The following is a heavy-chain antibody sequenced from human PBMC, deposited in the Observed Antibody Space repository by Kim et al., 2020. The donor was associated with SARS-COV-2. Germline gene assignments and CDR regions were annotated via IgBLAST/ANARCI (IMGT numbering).Heavy chain of an antibody. V-gene: IGHV1-8*01. D-gene: IGHD3-10*01. Sequence: ASVKVSCKASGYTFTSYDINWVRQATGQGLEWMRWMNPNSGNTGYAQKFQGRVTMTRNTSISTAYMELSSLRSEDTAVYYCARGLYYYGSGSFKYYYGMDVWGQGTTVTVSS. CDR2: MNPNSGNT. CDR3: ARGLYYYGSGSFKYYYGMDV. J-gene: IGHJ6*02. CDR1: GYTFTSYD.